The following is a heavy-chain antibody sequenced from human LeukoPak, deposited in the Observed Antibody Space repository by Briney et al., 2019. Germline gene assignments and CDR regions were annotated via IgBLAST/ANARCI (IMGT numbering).Heavy chain of an antibody. D-gene: IGHD3-22*01. CDR1: GFTFSSYW. J-gene: IGHJ4*02. CDR3: AREGGPYYYDSSGYPYFDY. V-gene: IGHV3-7*01. Sequence: GGSLRLSCAASGFTFSSYWMSWVRQAPGKGLESVANIKQDGSEKYYVDSVKGRFTISRDNAKNSLYLQMNSLRAEDTAVYYCAREGGPYYYDSSGYPYFDYWGQGTLVTVSS. CDR2: IKQDGSEK.